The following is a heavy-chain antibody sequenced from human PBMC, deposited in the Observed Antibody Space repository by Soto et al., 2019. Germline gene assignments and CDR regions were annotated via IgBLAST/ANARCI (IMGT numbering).Heavy chain of an antibody. V-gene: IGHV6-1*01. J-gene: IGHJ3*02. D-gene: IGHD3-10*01. CDR2: TYYRSRWYN. CDR3: ERERGFLSEAFDI. CDR1: EDSVSSNGAT. Sequence: WQTISVNCAILEDSVSSNGATWIWMRQSPSRGLERLGRTYYRSRWYNDYAPSVKSRITINPDTSKNHFCLQLTSVTPEETYVYYCERERGFLSEAFDIWGRGTVVTVSS.